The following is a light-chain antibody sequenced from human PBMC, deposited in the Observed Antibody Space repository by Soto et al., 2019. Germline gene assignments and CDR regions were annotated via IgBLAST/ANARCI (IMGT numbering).Light chain of an antibody. V-gene: IGKV3-15*01. CDR3: HHYNNWPPGT. J-gene: IGKJ1*01. CDR2: GAS. CDR1: QSVSSN. Sequence: EIVMTQSPATLSVSPGERATLSCSASQSVSSNLAWYQQKPGQAPRLLIYGASTRATGIPARFSGSGAGTEFTLPISSLQSEDFAVYYCHHYNNWPPGTFGQGTKVEIK.